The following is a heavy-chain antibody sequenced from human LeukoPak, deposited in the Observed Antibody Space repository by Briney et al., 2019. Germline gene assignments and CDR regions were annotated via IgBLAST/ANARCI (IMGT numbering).Heavy chain of an antibody. CDR1: GFTFSTYV. V-gene: IGHV3-23*01. CDR2: LSSSGATT. J-gene: IGHJ4*02. Sequence: GGSLRLSCAASGFTFSTYVMSWVRQAPGKGLEWVSALSSSGATTYYGDSVKGRFTISRDNSKNTLYLQMHSLRAEDTAVYYCASRPASETYFAVFDYWGQGTLVTVSS. D-gene: IGHD1-26*01. CDR3: ASRPASETYFAVFDY.